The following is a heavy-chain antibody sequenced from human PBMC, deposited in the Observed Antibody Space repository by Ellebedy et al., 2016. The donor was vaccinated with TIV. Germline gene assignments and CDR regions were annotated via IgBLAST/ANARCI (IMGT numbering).Heavy chain of an antibody. CDR2: ISSSGRTV. Sequence: GESLKISCAASGFTFSDYYMSWLRQAPGKGLEWVSYISSSGRTVYYADSVKGRFTISRDNAKNSLYLQMNSLRAEDTAVYYCARDARFIDQQHNWFDPWGQGTLVTVSS. V-gene: IGHV3-11*01. CDR3: ARDARFIDQQHNWFDP. CDR1: GFTFSDYY. J-gene: IGHJ5*02. D-gene: IGHD6-13*01.